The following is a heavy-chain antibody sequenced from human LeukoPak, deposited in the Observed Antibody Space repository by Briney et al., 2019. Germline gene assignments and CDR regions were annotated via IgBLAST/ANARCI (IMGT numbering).Heavy chain of an antibody. D-gene: IGHD4-23*01. J-gene: IGHJ4*02. CDR1: GFTFSSYW. V-gene: IGHV3-74*01. Sequence: PGGSLPLSCAASGFTFSSYWMQWVRQAPGKGLVWVSRINSDGSSASYADSGKGRFTISRDNAKNTLYLQMNSLRAEDTAVYYCARHLTYGGWNSWGQGTLVTVSS. CDR3: ARHLTYGGWNS. CDR2: INSDGSSA.